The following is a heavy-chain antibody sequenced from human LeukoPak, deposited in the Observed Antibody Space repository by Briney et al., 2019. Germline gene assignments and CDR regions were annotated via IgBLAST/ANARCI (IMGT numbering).Heavy chain of an antibody. CDR1: GGSISSYY. Sequence: PSETLSLTCTVSGGSISSYYRSWIRQPAGKGLEWIGRIYTSGSTNYNPSLKSRVTISVDTSKNQFSLKLSSVTAADTAVYYCARYRRGEAYYFDYWGQGTLVTVSS. CDR2: IYTSGST. J-gene: IGHJ4*02. V-gene: IGHV4-4*07. CDR3: ARYRRGEAYYFDY. D-gene: IGHD3-10*01.